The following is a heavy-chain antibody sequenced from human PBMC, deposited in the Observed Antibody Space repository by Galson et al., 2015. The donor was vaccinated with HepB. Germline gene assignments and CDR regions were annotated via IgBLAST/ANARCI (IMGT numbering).Heavy chain of an antibody. V-gene: IGHV7-4-1*02. D-gene: IGHD2-15*01. CDR2: INTNTGNP. Sequence: SVKVSCKASGYTFTSYAMNWVRQAPGQGLEWMGWINTNTGNPTYAQGFTGRFVFSLDTSVSTAYLQISSLKAEGTAVYYCARDYGCSGGSCSINWFDPWGQGTLVTVSS. CDR1: GYTFTSYA. J-gene: IGHJ5*02. CDR3: ARDYGCSGGSCSINWFDP.